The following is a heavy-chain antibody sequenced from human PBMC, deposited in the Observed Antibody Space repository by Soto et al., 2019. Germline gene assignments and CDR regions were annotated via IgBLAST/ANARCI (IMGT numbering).Heavy chain of an antibody. J-gene: IGHJ5*02. Sequence: SETLSLTCTVSGGSISSYYWSWIRQPPGKGLEWIGYIYYSGSTNYNPSLKSRVTISVDTSKNQFSLKLSSVTAADTAVYYCARDHTERYCSSTSCLGSFDPWGQGTLVTVSS. D-gene: IGHD2-2*01. V-gene: IGHV4-59*01. CDR2: IYYSGST. CDR3: ARDHTERYCSSTSCLGSFDP. CDR1: GGSISSYY.